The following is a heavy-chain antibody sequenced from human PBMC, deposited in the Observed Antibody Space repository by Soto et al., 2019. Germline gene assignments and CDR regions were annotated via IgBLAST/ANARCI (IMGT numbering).Heavy chain of an antibody. V-gene: IGHV3-15*07. CDR2: IKSRAAGGAI. J-gene: IGHJ3*01. Sequence: EVQMVESGGGLVKPGGSLRLSCAVSGFSFRDAWMKWVGQAPGKGLEWVGRIKSRAAGGAIDYAAPVKGRFTISRDDSEDTLYLQINSLKTEDTAMYYCTTDGSFGGVVVAFHLWGQGTMLSVSS. CDR1: GFSFRDAW. D-gene: IGHD3-10*01. CDR3: TTDGSFGGVVVAFHL.